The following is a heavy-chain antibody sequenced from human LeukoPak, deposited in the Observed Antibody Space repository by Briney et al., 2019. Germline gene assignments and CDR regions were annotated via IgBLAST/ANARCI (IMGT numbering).Heavy chain of an antibody. V-gene: IGHV3-9*01. CDR3: AKDIGSYSSGWYVYYYGMDV. CDR1: GFTFDDYA. D-gene: IGHD6-19*01. CDR2: ISWNSGSI. Sequence: GGSLRLSCAASGFTFDDYAMHWVRQAPGKGLEWVSGISWNSGSIGYADSVKGRSTISRDNAKNSLYLQMNSLRAEDTALYYCAKDIGSYSSGWYVYYYGMDVWGQGTTVTVSS. J-gene: IGHJ6*02.